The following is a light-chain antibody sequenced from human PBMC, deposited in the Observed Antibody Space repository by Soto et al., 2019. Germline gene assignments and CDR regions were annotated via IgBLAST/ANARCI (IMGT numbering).Light chain of an antibody. V-gene: IGLV2-14*01. CDR3: CSYAGRYTYV. J-gene: IGLJ1*01. CDR1: SSDVGGYNY. Sequence: QSALTQPASVSGSPGQSITISCTGTSSDVGGYNYVSWYQQHPGKSPKLIIYEVSNRPSGVSNRFSGSKSGNTASLTISGLQTEDEADYYCCSYAGRYTYVFGTGTKLTVL. CDR2: EVS.